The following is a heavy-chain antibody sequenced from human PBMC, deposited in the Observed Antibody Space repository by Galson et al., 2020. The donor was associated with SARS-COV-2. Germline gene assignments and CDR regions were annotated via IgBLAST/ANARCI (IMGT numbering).Heavy chain of an antibody. CDR2: IYYSGST. Sequence: SETLSLTCTVSGGSISSSSYYWGWIRQPPGKGLEWIGSIYYSGSTYYNPSLKSRVTISVDTSKNQFSLKLSSVTAADTAVYYCARHFGTSYGMDVWGQGTTVTVSS. J-gene: IGHJ6*02. CDR3: ARHFGTSYGMDV. CDR1: GGSISSSSYY. V-gene: IGHV4-39*01. D-gene: IGHD2-2*01.